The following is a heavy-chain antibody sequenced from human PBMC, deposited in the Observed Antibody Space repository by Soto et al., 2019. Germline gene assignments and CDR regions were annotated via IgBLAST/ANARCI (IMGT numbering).Heavy chain of an antibody. Sequence: QVQLVESGGGVVQPGRSLRLSCAASGFTFSSYAMHWVRQAPGKGLEWVAVISYDGSNKYYADSVKGRFTISRDNSKNTLYLKMNSRRAEDTAVYYCSRDRYRGIDYWGQGTLVTVSS. V-gene: IGHV3-30-3*01. D-gene: IGHD3-16*02. CDR3: SRDRYRGIDY. CDR2: ISYDGSNK. J-gene: IGHJ4*02. CDR1: GFTFSSYA.